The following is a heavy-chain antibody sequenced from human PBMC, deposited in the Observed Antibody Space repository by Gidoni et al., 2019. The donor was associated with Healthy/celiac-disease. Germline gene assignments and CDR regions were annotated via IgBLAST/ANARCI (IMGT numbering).Heavy chain of an antibody. Sequence: EVQLVESGGGLVKPGGSLRLSCSASGFTFSSYSMNWVRQAPGKGLEWVSSISSSSSYTYYADSVKGRFTIARDNAKNSLYLQMNSLRAEDTAVYYCARSGQLADYWGQGTLVTVSS. D-gene: IGHD6-6*01. CDR2: ISSSSSYT. CDR3: ARSGQLADY. CDR1: GFTFSSYS. V-gene: IGHV3-21*01. J-gene: IGHJ4*02.